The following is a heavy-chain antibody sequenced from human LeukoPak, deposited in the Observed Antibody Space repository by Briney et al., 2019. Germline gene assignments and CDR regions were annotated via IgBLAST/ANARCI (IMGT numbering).Heavy chain of an antibody. CDR2: IYYSGST. D-gene: IGHD4-17*01. CDR3: ARIPLRKGWFDP. Sequence: SETLSLTCTVSGGSISSHYWSWIRQPPGKGLEWIGYIYYSGSTNYNPSLKSRVTISVDTSKNQFSLKLSSVTAADTAVYYCARIPLRKGWFDPWGQGTLVTVSS. J-gene: IGHJ5*02. CDR1: GGSISSHY. V-gene: IGHV4-59*11.